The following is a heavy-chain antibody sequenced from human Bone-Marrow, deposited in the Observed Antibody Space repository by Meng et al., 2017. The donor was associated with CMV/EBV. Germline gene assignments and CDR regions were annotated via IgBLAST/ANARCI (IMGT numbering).Heavy chain of an antibody. CDR1: GFTFSSYA. V-gene: IGHV3-30-3*01. CDR2: ISYDGSNK. Sequence: QVELGGSGGGVVQPGRSLRLSCAASGFTFSSYAMHWVRQAPGKGLEWVAVISYDGSNKYYADSVKGRFTISRDNSKNTLYLQMNSLRAEDTAVYYCARGNARFDYWGQGTLVTVSS. CDR3: ARGNARFDY. J-gene: IGHJ4*02.